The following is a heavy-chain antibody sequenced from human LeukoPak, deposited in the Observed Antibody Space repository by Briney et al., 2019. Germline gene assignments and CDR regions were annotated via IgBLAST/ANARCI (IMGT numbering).Heavy chain of an antibody. J-gene: IGHJ6*02. CDR3: ARDILIAVAGPYYYYGMDV. CDR2: IIPIFGTA. CDR1: GGTFTSYA. Sequence: SVKVSCTSSGGTFTSYAISWVRQAPGQGLEWMGGIIPIFGTANYAQKFQGRVMITADESTSTAYMELSSLRSEDTAVYYCARDILIAVAGPYYYYGMDVWGQGTTVTVSS. D-gene: IGHD6-19*01. V-gene: IGHV1-69*13.